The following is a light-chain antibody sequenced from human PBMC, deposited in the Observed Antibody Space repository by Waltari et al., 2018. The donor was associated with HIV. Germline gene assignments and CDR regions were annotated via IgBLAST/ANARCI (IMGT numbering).Light chain of an antibody. Sequence: SYELTQPPSVSVSPGQTARITCSGDALPKQNAYWYQQKPGQAPVLVMYKDSERPSGIPERFSGSSSGTTVTLTISGVQAEDEADYYCQSADSSGTYVLGTGTKVTVL. CDR1: ALPKQN. V-gene: IGLV3-25*03. CDR2: KDS. CDR3: QSADSSGTYV. J-gene: IGLJ1*01.